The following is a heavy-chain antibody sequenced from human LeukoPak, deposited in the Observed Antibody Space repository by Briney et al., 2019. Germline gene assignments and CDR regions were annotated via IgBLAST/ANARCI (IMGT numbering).Heavy chain of an antibody. Sequence: GESLKISCKGSGYSFSKYWIGWVRQAPGQGLEWMGWINPNSGGTNYAQKFQGRVTMTRDTSISTAYMELSRLRSDDTAVYYCARDDAAYWGQGTLVTVSS. J-gene: IGHJ4*02. D-gene: IGHD6-13*01. CDR2: INPNSGGT. CDR1: GYSFSKYW. V-gene: IGHV1-2*02. CDR3: ARDDAAY.